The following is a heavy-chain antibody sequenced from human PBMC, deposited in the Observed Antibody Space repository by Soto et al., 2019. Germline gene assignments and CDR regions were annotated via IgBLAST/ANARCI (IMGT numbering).Heavy chain of an antibody. D-gene: IGHD3-16*01. Sequence: QVQLEQSGAEVRKPGASVKVSCKASGYTFTNYGISWVRQAPGQGLEWIGWISAYNGDTDYAQKLQGRVSMTADTSMSTAYMEMKSLRSDDTAVYYCARGGVGYYDYWGRGTLVTVSS. J-gene: IGHJ4*02. V-gene: IGHV1-18*01. CDR3: ARGGVGYYDY. CDR2: ISAYNGDT. CDR1: GYTFTNYG.